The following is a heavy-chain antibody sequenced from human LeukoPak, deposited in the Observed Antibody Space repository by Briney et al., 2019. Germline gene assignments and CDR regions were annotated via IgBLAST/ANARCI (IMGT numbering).Heavy chain of an antibody. J-gene: IGHJ5*02. Sequence: GGSLRLSCAASGFTFSDYYMSWIRQAPGKGLEWVSYISSSGSTIYYADAVKGRFTISRDNAKNSLYLQMNSLRAEDTAVYYCARGITSTTITIFGVVQAFDPWGQGTLVTVSS. CDR1: GFTFSDYY. CDR3: ARGITSTTITIFGVVQAFDP. V-gene: IGHV3-11*04. CDR2: ISSSGSTI. D-gene: IGHD3-3*01.